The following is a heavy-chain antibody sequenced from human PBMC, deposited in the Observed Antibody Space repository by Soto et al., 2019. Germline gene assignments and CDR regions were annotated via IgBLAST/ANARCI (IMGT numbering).Heavy chain of an antibody. D-gene: IGHD5-12*01. V-gene: IGHV6-1*01. Sequence: SQTLSLTCAISGDSVSSNSAAWNWIRQSPSRGLEWLGRTYYRSKWYNDYAVSVKSRITINPDTSKNQFSLQLNSVTPEDTAVYYCAREGYGSGYDSNYYYYGMDVWGQGTTVTVSS. J-gene: IGHJ6*02. CDR3: AREGYGSGYDSNYYYYGMDV. CDR1: GDSVSSNSAA. CDR2: TYYRSKWYN.